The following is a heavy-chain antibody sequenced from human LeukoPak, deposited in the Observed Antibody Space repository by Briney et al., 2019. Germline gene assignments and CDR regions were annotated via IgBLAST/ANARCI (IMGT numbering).Heavy chain of an antibody. D-gene: IGHD6-13*01. CDR1: GGSISSGDYY. Sequence: MSSETLSLTCTVSGGSISSGDYYWGWIRQPPGKGLEWIGSIYYSGSTYYNPSLKSRVTISVDTSKNQFSLKLSSVTAADTAVYYCARRGIAAAGTVAFDIWGQGTMVTVSS. J-gene: IGHJ3*02. CDR2: IYYSGST. V-gene: IGHV4-39*01. CDR3: ARRGIAAAGTVAFDI.